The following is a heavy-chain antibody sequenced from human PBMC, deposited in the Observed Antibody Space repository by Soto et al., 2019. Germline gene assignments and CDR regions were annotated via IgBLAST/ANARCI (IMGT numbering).Heavy chain of an antibody. V-gene: IGHV3-48*04. CDR3: ARGGRMGPGSGALDI. CDR1: GFTFSSYS. Sequence: GGSLRLSCAASGFTFSSYSMNWVRQAPGKGLEWVSYISSSSSTIYYADSVKGRFTISRDNAKNSLYLQMNSLRAEDTAVYYCARGGRMGPGSGALDIWGRGTMVSVSS. J-gene: IGHJ3*02. CDR2: ISSSSSTI. D-gene: IGHD6-19*01.